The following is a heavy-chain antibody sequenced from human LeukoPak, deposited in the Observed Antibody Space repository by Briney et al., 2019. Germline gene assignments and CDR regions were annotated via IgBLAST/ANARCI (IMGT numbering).Heavy chain of an antibody. CDR3: ARVGDHFHWYLDL. Sequence: GSLRLSFAASGFTVSTNYMNWVRQAPGKGLEWVSILYSGSSTYYADSVEGRFIVSRDSSKNTLSLQMNDLRAEDTAVYYCARVGDHFHWYLDLWGRGTLVTVSS. V-gene: IGHV3-53*01. D-gene: IGHD3-3*02. CDR1: GFTVSTNY. CDR2: LYSGSST. J-gene: IGHJ2*01.